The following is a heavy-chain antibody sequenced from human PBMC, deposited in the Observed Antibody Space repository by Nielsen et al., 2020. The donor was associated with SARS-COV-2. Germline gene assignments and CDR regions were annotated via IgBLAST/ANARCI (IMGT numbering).Heavy chain of an antibody. J-gene: IGHJ6*02. V-gene: IGHV4-39*07. CDR3: ARLDPGGAGTLYYYYYYGMDV. CDR2: IYYSGST. Sequence: RQAPGKGLEWIGSIYYSGSTNYNPSLKSRVTISVDTSRNQFSLKVASVTAADTAVYYCARLDPGGAGTLYYYYYYGMDVWGQGTTVTVSS. D-gene: IGHD6-19*01.